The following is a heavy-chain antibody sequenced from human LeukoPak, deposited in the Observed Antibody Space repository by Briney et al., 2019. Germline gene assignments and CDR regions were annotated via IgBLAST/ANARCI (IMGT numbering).Heavy chain of an antibody. Sequence: SQTLSLTCTVSGGSISSGSYYWSWIRQPPGKGLEWIGYIYHSGSTYYNPSLKSRVTISVDRSKNQFSLKLSSVTAADTAVYYCASFTDIVVVPAATHFDYWGQGTLVTVSS. J-gene: IGHJ4*02. V-gene: IGHV4-30-2*01. D-gene: IGHD2-2*01. CDR2: IYHSGST. CDR1: GGSISSGSYY. CDR3: ASFTDIVVVPAATHFDY.